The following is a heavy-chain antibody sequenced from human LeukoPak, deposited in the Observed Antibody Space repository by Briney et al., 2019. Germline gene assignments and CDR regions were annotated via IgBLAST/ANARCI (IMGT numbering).Heavy chain of an antibody. J-gene: IGHJ6*03. V-gene: IGHV3-30*02. CDR1: GFTFSSYA. CDR2: IWYGGSNK. CDR3: AKDSEASSYMDV. Sequence: GGSLRLSCAASGFTFSSYAMHWVRQAPGKGLEWVAVIWYGGSNKYYADSVKGRFTISRDNSKNTLYLQMNSLRAEDTAVYYCAKDSEASSYMDVWGKGTTVTVSS.